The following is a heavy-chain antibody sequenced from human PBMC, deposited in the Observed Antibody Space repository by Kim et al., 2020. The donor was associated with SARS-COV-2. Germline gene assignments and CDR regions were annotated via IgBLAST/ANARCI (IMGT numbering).Heavy chain of an antibody. J-gene: IGHJ6*02. V-gene: IGHV3-33*01. Sequence: GGSLRLSCAASGFTFSSYGMHWVRQAPGKGLEWVAVIWYDGSNKYYADSVKGRFTISRDNSKNTLYLQMNSLRAEDTAVYYCATLPPVAGNYYYGMDVWGQGTTVTVSS. CDR2: IWYDGSNK. CDR3: ATLPPVAGNYYYGMDV. CDR1: GFTFSSYG. D-gene: IGHD6-19*01.